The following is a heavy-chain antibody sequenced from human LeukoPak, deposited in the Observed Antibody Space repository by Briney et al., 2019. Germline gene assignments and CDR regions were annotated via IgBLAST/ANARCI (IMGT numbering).Heavy chain of an antibody. D-gene: IGHD3-22*01. V-gene: IGHV4-4*02. CDR3: ARDGGYYDTPDAFDI. CDR2: IYHSGST. Sequence: NPSGTLSLTCAVSGGSISSSNWWSWVRQPPGKGLEWIGEIYHSGSTNYNPSLKSRVTISVDKSKNQFSLKLSSVTAADTAVYYCARDGGYYDTPDAFDIWGQGTMVTVSS. J-gene: IGHJ3*02. CDR1: GGSISSSNW.